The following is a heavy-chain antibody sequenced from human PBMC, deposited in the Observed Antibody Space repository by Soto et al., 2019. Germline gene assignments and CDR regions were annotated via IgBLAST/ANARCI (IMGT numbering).Heavy chain of an antibody. CDR3: ARGDRVYYDILTGYWASTTFDE. V-gene: IGHV3-74*01. CDR1: GFTFSSYW. Sequence: GGSLRLSCAASGFTFSSYWMHWFRQAPGKGLVWVSRINSDGSSTSYADSVKGRFTISRDNAKNTLYLQMNSLRAEDTAVYYCARGDRVYYDILTGYWASTTFDECGKGNLV. D-gene: IGHD3-9*01. J-gene: IGHJ4*02. CDR2: INSDGSST.